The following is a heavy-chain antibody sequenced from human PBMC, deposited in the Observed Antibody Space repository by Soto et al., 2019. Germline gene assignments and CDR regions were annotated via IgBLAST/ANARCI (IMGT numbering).Heavy chain of an antibody. V-gene: IGHV3-23*01. Sequence: GGSLRLSCAASGFTFSSYAMSWVRQAPGKGLEWVSAISGSGGSTYYADSVKGRFTISRDNSKNTLYLQMNSLRAEDTAVYYCAKDWGPNQDPHDYGDYVWDYWGQGTLVTVSS. J-gene: IGHJ4*02. D-gene: IGHD4-17*01. CDR2: ISGSGGST. CDR3: AKDWGPNQDPHDYGDYVWDY. CDR1: GFTFSSYA.